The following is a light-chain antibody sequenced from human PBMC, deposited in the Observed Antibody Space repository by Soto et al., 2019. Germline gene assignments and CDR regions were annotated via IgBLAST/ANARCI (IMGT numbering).Light chain of an antibody. Sequence: DIQMTQSPSSLSASVGDRVTITCRASQSISSSLSWYQQRPGKAPNLLIYLASSLQSGVPSRFSCSGSGTDFTLTISSLQFEDFATYYCQQSYSTPYTFGQGTKLEIK. CDR2: LAS. CDR1: QSISSS. V-gene: IGKV1-39*01. CDR3: QQSYSTPYT. J-gene: IGKJ2*01.